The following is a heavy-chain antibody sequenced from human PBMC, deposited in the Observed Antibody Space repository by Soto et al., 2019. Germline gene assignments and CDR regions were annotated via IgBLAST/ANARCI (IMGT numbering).Heavy chain of an antibody. D-gene: IGHD1-1*01. CDR1: GGSISSYY. J-gene: IGHJ5*02. Sequence: TLSPTCTVSGGSISSYYWSWIRQPPGKGLEWVGYIYYSGSTKYNPPLKSRVTIPVDTSKNQFSLKRSSVTAADTAVYYWASDWKDPDWFDPWGQGTLVTVSS. V-gene: IGHV4-59*08. CDR2: IYYSGST. CDR3: ASDWKDPDWFDP.